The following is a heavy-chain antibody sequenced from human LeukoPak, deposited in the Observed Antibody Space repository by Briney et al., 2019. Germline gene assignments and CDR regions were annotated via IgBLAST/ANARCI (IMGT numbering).Heavy chain of an antibody. V-gene: IGHV1-18*01. Sequence: ASVKVSCKASGYTFTSYGISWVRQAPGQGLEWMGWISAYNGNTNYAQKLQGRVTMTTDTSTSTAYMELRSLGSDDTAVYYCARTHTRFAALTSTGYWGQGTLVTVSS. D-gene: IGHD6-6*01. CDR3: ARTHTRFAALTSTGY. J-gene: IGHJ4*02. CDR2: ISAYNGNT. CDR1: GYTFTSYG.